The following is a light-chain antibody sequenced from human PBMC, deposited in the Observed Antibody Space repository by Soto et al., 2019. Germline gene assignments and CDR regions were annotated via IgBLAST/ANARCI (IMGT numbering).Light chain of an antibody. J-gene: IGKJ4*01. Sequence: DIQMTQSPSTLSASVGDRVTITCRASQSISSWLAWYQQKPGKAPKLLIYDASSLESGVPSRFSGSGSGTEFTLTISSLQPDDFATYYCQLYNSYSGLTFGGGTKVEIK. CDR2: DAS. CDR3: QLYNSYSGLT. CDR1: QSISSW. V-gene: IGKV1-5*01.